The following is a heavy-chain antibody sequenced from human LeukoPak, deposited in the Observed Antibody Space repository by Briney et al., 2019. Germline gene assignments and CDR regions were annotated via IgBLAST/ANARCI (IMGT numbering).Heavy chain of an antibody. J-gene: IGHJ4*02. V-gene: IGHV4-4*07. CDR1: GGSITSFY. Sequence: SETLSLTCTVSGGSITSFYWSWIRQPAGKGLEWIGRIYSSGSTNYNPSLKSRVTMSADTSKNQFSLKVRSVTAADTAVYYCAGVSYERLDYWGQGILVTVSS. D-gene: IGHD3-22*01. CDR2: IYSSGST. CDR3: AGVSYERLDY.